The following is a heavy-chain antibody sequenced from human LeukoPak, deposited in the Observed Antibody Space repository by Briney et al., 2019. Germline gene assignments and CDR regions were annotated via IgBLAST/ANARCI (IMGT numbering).Heavy chain of an antibody. J-gene: IGHJ6*03. Sequence: GASVKVSCKASGYTFTSYGISWVRQAPGQGLEWMGWISAYNGNTNYAQKLQGRVTMTTDTYTSTADMELMSLRSDDTAVYYCAREPDCDDFWSCDYVHCFYMDVWGKGTTVTVSS. V-gene: IGHV1-18*01. CDR3: AREPDCDDFWSCDYVHCFYMDV. CDR1: GYTFTSYG. D-gene: IGHD3-3*01. CDR2: ISAYNGNT.